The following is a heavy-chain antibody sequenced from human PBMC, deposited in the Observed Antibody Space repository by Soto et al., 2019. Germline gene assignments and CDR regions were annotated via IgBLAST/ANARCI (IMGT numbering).Heavy chain of an antibody. Sequence: QVQLVQSGAEVKKPGASVKVSCKASGYTFTSYGISWVRQAPGQGLEWMGWISAYNGNTNYAQKLQGRVTMTTDTSTSTAYMELRSLRSDDTAVYYCARDRSPLITMIVVGPDAFDIWGQGTMVTVSS. CDR3: ARDRSPLITMIVVGPDAFDI. D-gene: IGHD3-22*01. CDR2: ISAYNGNT. V-gene: IGHV1-18*04. CDR1: GYTFTSYG. J-gene: IGHJ3*02.